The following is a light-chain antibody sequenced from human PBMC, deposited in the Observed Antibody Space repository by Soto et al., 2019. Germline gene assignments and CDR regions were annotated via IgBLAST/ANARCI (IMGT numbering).Light chain of an antibody. CDR1: QGINDY. CDR2: AAS. V-gene: IGKV1-9*01. Sequence: DIQLTQSPSFLSASVGDRVTITCRASQGINDYLAWYQQKPGQAPKLLIYAASTLQSEVPARFSGSASGTEFTLTISSLQPEDFATYDCQQFNTYPLTFGGGTKVEVK. CDR3: QQFNTYPLT. J-gene: IGKJ4*01.